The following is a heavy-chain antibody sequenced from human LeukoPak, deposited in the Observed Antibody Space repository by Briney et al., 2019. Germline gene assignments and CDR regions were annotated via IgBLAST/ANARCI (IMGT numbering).Heavy chain of an antibody. CDR1: GFTFGNYW. CDR2: IKNDGSET. CDR3: ASDRVNYGLDV. Sequence: GGSLRLSCAASGFTFGNYWMHWVRQAPGKGLVWVSRIKNDGSETNYADSVKGRFTISRDNAQSTLYLQMSSLRVDDTAVYYCASDRVNYGLDVWGQGTTVSVSS. V-gene: IGHV3-74*01. J-gene: IGHJ6*02.